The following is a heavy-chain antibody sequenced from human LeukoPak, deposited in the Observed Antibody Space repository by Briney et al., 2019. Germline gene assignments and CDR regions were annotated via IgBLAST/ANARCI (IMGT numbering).Heavy chain of an antibody. CDR1: GGSISSYY. Sequence: PSETLSLTCTVSGGSISSYYWSWIRQPPGKGLEWIGYIYYSGSTNYNPSLKSRVTISVDTSKNQFSLKLSSVTAADTAVYHCASQLWPRSGWFDPWGQGTLVTVSS. CDR2: IYYSGST. CDR3: ASQLWPRSGWFDP. D-gene: IGHD5-18*01. V-gene: IGHV4-59*08. J-gene: IGHJ5*02.